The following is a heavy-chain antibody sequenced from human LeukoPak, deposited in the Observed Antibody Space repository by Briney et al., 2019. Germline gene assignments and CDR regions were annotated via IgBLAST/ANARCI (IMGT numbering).Heavy chain of an antibody. D-gene: IGHD1-26*01. Sequence: PGGSLRLSCAASGFPFNTYWMHWVRQGPGKGLVWVSRIYSDGSRTTYADSVRGRFTISGDNAKNTLYLQMNSLRAEDTAMYYCARSGRGGAFDIWGQGTMVTVSS. CDR1: GFPFNTYW. CDR2: IYSDGSRT. V-gene: IGHV3-74*01. CDR3: ARSGRGGAFDI. J-gene: IGHJ3*02.